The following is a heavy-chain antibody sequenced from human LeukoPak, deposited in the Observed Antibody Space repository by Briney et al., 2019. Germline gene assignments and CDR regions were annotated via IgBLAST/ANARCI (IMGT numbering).Heavy chain of an antibody. Sequence: KAGGSLRLSCAASGFTFSDYYMSWIRQAPGKGLEWVAYITSSGDDISYADSVKGRFTISRDNAKNALFLRMSSLRVEYTATYYCASDIVATSGDFWGQGTLVSVSS. D-gene: IGHD5-12*01. CDR1: GFTFSDYY. J-gene: IGHJ4*02. V-gene: IGHV3-11*01. CDR2: ITSSGDDI. CDR3: ASDIVATSGDF.